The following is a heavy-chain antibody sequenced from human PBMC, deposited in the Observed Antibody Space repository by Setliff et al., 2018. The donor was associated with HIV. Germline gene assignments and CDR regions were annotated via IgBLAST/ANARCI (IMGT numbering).Heavy chain of an antibody. CDR1: GYTFTSSD. CDR3: ARGAWYTSGWYSSRYLDV. J-gene: IGHJ6*03. Sequence: ASVKVSCKASGYTFTSSDINWVRQATGQGLEWMGWMNPNSGNTGYAQKFQGRVSMTRDTSISTAYMELSSLRSEDTAVYYCARGAWYTSGWYSSRYLDVWGKGTTFTVSS. V-gene: IGHV1-8*02. CDR2: MNPNSGNT. D-gene: IGHD6-19*01.